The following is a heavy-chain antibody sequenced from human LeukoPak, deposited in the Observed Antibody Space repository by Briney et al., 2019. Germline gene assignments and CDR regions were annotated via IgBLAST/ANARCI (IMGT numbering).Heavy chain of an antibody. CDR1: GGSFSGYY. CDR3: AGPRGYSYGRFDY. Sequence: SETLSLTXAVYGGSFSGYYWSWIRQPPGKGLEWIGEINHSGSINYNPSLKSRVTISVDTSKNQFSLKLSSVTAADTAVYYCAGPRGYSYGRFDYWGQGTLVTVSS. V-gene: IGHV4-34*01. D-gene: IGHD5-18*01. J-gene: IGHJ4*02. CDR2: INHSGSI.